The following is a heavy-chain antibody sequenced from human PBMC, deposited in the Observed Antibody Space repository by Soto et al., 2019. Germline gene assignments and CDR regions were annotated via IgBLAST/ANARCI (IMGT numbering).Heavy chain of an antibody. Sequence: QVQLQQWGAGLLKPSETLSLTCAVSGGSFSGYYWSWIRQPPGKGLEWIGEIVHSGATNYNPSLKSRVTISVDTSKNQFSLKLSSVNAADTAVYYCARGGGDWYLDLWGRGPLVTVSS. J-gene: IGHJ2*01. CDR2: IVHSGAT. V-gene: IGHV4-34*01. CDR1: GGSFSGYY. D-gene: IGHD2-15*01. CDR3: ARGGGDWYLDL.